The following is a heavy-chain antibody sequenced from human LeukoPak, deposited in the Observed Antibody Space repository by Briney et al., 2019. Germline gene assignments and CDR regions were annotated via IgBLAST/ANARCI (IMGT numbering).Heavy chain of an antibody. CDR2: ISSSSSYI. J-gene: IGHJ4*02. CDR1: GFTFSNYS. Sequence: GGSLRLSCAASGFTFSNYSMNWVRQAPGKGLEWVSSISSSSSYIYYADSVKGRFTISRDNAKNSLYLQMNSLRAEDTAVYYCASIGYCSSTSCYYFDYWGQGTLVTVSS. CDR3: ASIGYCSSTSCYYFDY. V-gene: IGHV3-21*01. D-gene: IGHD2-2*01.